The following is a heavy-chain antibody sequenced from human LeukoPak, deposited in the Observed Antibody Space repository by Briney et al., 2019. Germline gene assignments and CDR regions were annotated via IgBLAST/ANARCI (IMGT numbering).Heavy chain of an antibody. Sequence: ASVKVSCKASGGTFTNYAFNWVRQAPGQGLEWMGRIIPIFDSAHYAQRFQGRITITTDESSTTAYMTLSSLTSDDTAVCYCASQGASIYSESSTSPTYSDWGQGTLVTVSS. CDR1: GGTFTNYA. CDR3: ASQGASIYSESSTSPTYSD. V-gene: IGHV1-69*05. CDR2: IIPIFDSA. J-gene: IGHJ4*02. D-gene: IGHD3-22*01.